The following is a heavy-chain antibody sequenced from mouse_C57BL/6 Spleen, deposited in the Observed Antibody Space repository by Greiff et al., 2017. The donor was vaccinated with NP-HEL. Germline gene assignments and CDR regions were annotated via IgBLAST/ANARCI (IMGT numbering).Heavy chain of an antibody. CDR2: IDPSDSYT. V-gene: IGHV1-59*01. J-gene: IGHJ1*03. CDR3: ARDQLGRNWYFDV. D-gene: IGHD4-1*02. Sequence: QVQLQQSGAELVRPGTSVKLSCKASGYTFTSYWMHWVKQRPGQGLEWIGVIDPSDSYTNYNQKFKGKATLTVDTSSSTAYMQLSSLTSEDSAVYYCARDQLGRNWYFDVWGTGTTVTVSS. CDR1: GYTFTSYW.